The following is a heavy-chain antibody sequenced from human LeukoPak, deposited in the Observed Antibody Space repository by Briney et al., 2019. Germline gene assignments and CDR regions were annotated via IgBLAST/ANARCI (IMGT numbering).Heavy chain of an antibody. CDR2: ISYDGSNK. V-gene: IGHV3-30*04. CDR1: GFTFSSYA. J-gene: IGHJ4*02. D-gene: IGHD3-3*01. Sequence: GRSLRPSCAASGFTFSSYAMHWVRQAPGKGLEWVAVISYDGSNKYYADSVKGRFTISRDNSKNTLYLQMNSLRAEDTAVYYCARDGVYGLLSRFDYWGQGTLVTVSS. CDR3: ARDGVYGLLSRFDY.